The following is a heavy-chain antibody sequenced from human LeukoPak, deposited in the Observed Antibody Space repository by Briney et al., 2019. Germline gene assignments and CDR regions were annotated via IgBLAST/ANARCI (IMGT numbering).Heavy chain of an antibody. D-gene: IGHD3-16*01. CDR2: IYPGDSET. J-gene: IGHJ4*02. Sequence: GASLQISCKGSGYNFISYWIGWVRQLPGKGLEWMGIIYPGDSETRYSPSFQGQVTISADKSITTAYLQWSSLRASDTAMYYCATGYTFGFLPYFDYWGQGTLVTVSS. V-gene: IGHV5-51*01. CDR1: GYNFISYW. CDR3: ATGYTFGFLPYFDY.